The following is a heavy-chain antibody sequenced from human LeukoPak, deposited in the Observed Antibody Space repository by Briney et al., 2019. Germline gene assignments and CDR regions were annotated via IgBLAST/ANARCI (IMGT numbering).Heavy chain of an antibody. CDR1: GLPIADFA. V-gene: IGHV3-43*02. J-gene: IGHJ4*02. CDR3: ARESGKFDY. CDR2: ISGDGVST. Sequence: GGSLRLSCVVSGLPIADFAMHWVRQAPGKGLEWVARISGDGVSTFYADSVKGRFSISRDNSKNSLSLEMNSLRTEDTAMYYCARESGKFDYWGQGTLVAVSS.